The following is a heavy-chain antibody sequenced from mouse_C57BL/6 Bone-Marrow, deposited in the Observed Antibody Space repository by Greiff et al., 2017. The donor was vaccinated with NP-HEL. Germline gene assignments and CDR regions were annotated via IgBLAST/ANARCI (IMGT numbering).Heavy chain of an antibody. CDR2: IFPGSGST. D-gene: IGHD4-1*01. Sequence: LVESGPELVKPGASVKISCKASGYTFTDYYINWVKQRPGKGLEWIGWIFPGSGSTYYNEKFKCKATLTVEKSSSTAYMLLSSLTSEDSAVYFCARKLGFDYWGQGTTLTVSS. CDR1: GYTFTDYY. J-gene: IGHJ2*01. V-gene: IGHV1-75*01. CDR3: ARKLGFDY.